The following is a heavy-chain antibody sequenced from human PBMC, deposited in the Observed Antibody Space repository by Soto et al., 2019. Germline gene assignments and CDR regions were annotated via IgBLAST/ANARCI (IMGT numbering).Heavy chain of an antibody. CDR3: ARGAAGRAYFDY. D-gene: IGHD6-19*01. CDR2: IYYSGST. J-gene: IGHJ4*02. V-gene: IGHV4-61*01. Sequence: SETLSLTCTVSGGSVSSGSYYWSWIRQPPVKGLEWIGYIYYSGSTNYNPSLKSRVTISVDTSKNQFSLKLSSVTAADTAVYYCARGAAGRAYFDYWGQGTLVTVS. CDR1: GGSVSSGSYY.